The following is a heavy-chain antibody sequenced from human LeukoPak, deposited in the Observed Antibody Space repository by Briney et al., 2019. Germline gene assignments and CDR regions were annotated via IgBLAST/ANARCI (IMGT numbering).Heavy chain of an antibody. CDR1: GFTFSSYG. CDR3: ARGRGRNPSGYYYYMDV. Sequence: PGGSLRLSCAASGFTFSSYGMHWVRQAPEKGLEWVSSVTISGDNTYYADSVKGRFTISRDNSKDTLYLLMSSLRAGDTAVYYCARGRGRNPSGYYYYMDVWGKGTTVTISS. D-gene: IGHD3-3*01. CDR2: VTISGDNT. J-gene: IGHJ6*03. V-gene: IGHV3-23*01.